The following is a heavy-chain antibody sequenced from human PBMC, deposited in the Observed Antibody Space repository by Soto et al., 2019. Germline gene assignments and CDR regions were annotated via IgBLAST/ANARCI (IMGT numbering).Heavy chain of an antibody. CDR1: GFTFRSFW. V-gene: IGHV3-74*01. J-gene: IGHJ2*01. CDR2: ITNDGSAT. Sequence: EVQLVESGGGLVQPGGSLRLSCAASGFTFRSFWMHWVRQAPGKGLMWVSRITNDGSATDYADSVRGRFTISRDNAENMLYFQLNNLRADDTAVCYCARDAAPGYFDLWGRGTLVTVSS. D-gene: IGHD6-25*01. CDR3: ARDAAPGYFDL.